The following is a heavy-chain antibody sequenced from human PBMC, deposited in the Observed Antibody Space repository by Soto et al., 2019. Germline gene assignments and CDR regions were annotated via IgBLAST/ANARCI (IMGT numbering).Heavy chain of an antibody. CDR3: AKVAAAVGYMDV. CDR2: ISYDGSNK. D-gene: IGHD6-13*01. CDR1: GFTFSSYG. V-gene: IGHV3-30*18. J-gene: IGHJ6*03. Sequence: GGSLRLSCAASGFTFSSYGMHWVRQAPGKGLEWVAVISYDGSNKYYADSVKGRFTISRDNSKNTLYLQMNSLRAEDTAVYYCAKVAAAVGYMDVWGKGTTVTVSS.